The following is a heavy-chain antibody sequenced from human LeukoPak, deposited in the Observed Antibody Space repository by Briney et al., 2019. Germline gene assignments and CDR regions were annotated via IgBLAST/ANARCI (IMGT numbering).Heavy chain of an antibody. CDR3: ARGHDGVVGWFAP. CDR1: GGSITNYY. V-gene: IGHV4-59*01. CDR2: ISYSGST. D-gene: IGHD2-15*01. J-gene: IGHJ5*02. Sequence: SETLSFTCTVSGGSITNYYWIWIRQPPGKGLEWIGHISYSGSTNYNPSLRSRVTMSVDTSKNQFSLKVTSVTAADTAVYYCARGHDGVVGWFAPWGRGTLVTVSS.